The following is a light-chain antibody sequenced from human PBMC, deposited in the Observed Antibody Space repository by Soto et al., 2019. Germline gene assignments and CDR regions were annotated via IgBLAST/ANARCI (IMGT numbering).Light chain of an antibody. CDR1: QSVSTTY. V-gene: IGKV3-20*01. CDR3: QHYGSSTPMYT. J-gene: IGKJ2*01. CDR2: GTS. Sequence: EIVLTQSPATLSLSPGERATLSCRASQSVSTTYVGWYQQKPGQAPRLLVYGTSRRASGIADRFSGSGCGTEFTLTITSLEPEDFAVYYCQHYGSSTPMYTFGQGTKLEIK.